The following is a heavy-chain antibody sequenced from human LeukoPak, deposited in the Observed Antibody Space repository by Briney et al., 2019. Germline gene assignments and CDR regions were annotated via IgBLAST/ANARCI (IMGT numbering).Heavy chain of an antibody. D-gene: IGHD3-3*01. CDR2: ISGSGGST. J-gene: IGHJ3*02. Sequence: GGSLRLSCAASGFTFSRYAMSWVRQAPGKGLEWVSAISGSGGSTYYADSVKGRFTISRDNSKNTLYLQMNSLRAEDTAVYYCAKDIFYDFWSGYYTPLGAFDIWGQGTMVTVSS. CDR1: GFTFSRYA. V-gene: IGHV3-23*01. CDR3: AKDIFYDFWSGYYTPLGAFDI.